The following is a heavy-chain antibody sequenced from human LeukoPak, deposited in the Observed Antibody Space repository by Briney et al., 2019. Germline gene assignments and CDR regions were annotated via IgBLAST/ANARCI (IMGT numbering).Heavy chain of an antibody. CDR1: GFTFSSYD. D-gene: IGHD4-11*01. CDR3: ARAGPPTVTYPSLRGMDV. V-gene: IGHV3-13*01. Sequence: GGSLRLSCAASGFTFSSYDMHWVRQATGKGLEWVSAIGTAGDTYYPGSVKGRFTISRENAKNSLYLQMNSLRAGDTAVYYCARAGPPTVTYPSLRGMDVWGQGTTVTVSS. CDR2: IGTAGDT. J-gene: IGHJ6*02.